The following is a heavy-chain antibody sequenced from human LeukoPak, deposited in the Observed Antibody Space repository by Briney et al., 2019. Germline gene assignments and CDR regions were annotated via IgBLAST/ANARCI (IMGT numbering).Heavy chain of an antibody. V-gene: IGHV1-69*04. CDR2: IIPILGIA. D-gene: IGHD4-17*01. J-gene: IGHJ6*02. Sequence: SVKVSCKASGYTFTSYDINWVRQATGQGLEWMGRIIPILGIANYAQKFQGRVTITADKSTSTAYMELSSLRSEDTAVYYCARGSSLDYGDYKGMDVWGQGTTVTVSS. CDR1: GYTFTSYD. CDR3: ARGSSLDYGDYKGMDV.